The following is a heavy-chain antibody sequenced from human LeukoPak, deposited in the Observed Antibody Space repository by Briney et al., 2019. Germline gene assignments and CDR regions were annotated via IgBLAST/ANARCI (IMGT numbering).Heavy chain of an antibody. J-gene: IGHJ3*02. CDR1: GFTFSSCW. D-gene: IGHD6-25*01. V-gene: IGHV3-74*01. CDR2: INRDGSDS. CDR3: ATVVGGYYPPVDGLDI. Sequence: GGSLRLSCAASGFTFSSCWMHWVRQAPGKGLLWVSCINRDGSDSSYADSVKGRFTISRVNAKNALYLQMNSLRAEDTAVYYCATVVGGYYPPVDGLDIWGQGTMVTVSS.